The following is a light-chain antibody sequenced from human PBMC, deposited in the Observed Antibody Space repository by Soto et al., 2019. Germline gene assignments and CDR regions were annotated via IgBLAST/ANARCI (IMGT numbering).Light chain of an antibody. V-gene: IGKV3-11*01. CDR1: QSVFSY. CDR3: QQRSNWPRQIS. Sequence: EIVLTQSPATLSLSPGERATLSCRASQSVFSYLAWYQQKPGQAPRLLIYDASSRATGIPARFSGSGSGTDFTLTISSLEPEDSAVYYCQQRSNWPRQISFGGGTKVEIQ. J-gene: IGKJ4*01. CDR2: DAS.